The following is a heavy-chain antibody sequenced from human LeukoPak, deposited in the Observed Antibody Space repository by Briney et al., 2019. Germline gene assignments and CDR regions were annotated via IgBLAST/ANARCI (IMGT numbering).Heavy chain of an antibody. J-gene: IGHJ4*02. CDR2: ISSSSNYI. V-gene: IGHV3-21*04. D-gene: IGHD6-19*01. CDR3: AKEYSSGWWGPFNY. CDR1: GFTFNNYN. Sequence: GGSLRLSCAASGFTFNNYNMKWVRQAPGKGLEWVSSISSSSNYIYYADSVKGRFTSSRDNAKNSLYLQMNSLRAEDTAIYYCAKEYSSGWWGPFNYWGQGTLVTVSS.